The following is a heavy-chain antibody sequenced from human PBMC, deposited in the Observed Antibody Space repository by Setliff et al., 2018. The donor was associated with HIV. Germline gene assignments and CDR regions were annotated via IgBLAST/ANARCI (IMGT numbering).Heavy chain of an antibody. Sequence: SVKVSCKASGFTFNHYALSWVRQAPGQRPEWMGGTIPMSDIPNYAQNFQGRVTITADHSTTTTYMELSSLSSEDTAVYYCAKVGSSGYYEMCDYWGQGTLVTVSS. D-gene: IGHD5-12*01. V-gene: IGHV1-69*10. J-gene: IGHJ4*02. CDR2: TIPMSDIP. CDR1: GFTFNHYA. CDR3: AKVGSSGYYEMCDY.